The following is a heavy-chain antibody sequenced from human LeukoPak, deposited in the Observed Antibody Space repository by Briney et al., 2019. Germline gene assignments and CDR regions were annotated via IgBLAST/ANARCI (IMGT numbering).Heavy chain of an antibody. CDR1: GYTFTGYY. J-gene: IGHJ3*02. CDR3: ARDRTYSSSPLSHDAFDI. CDR2: INPNSGGT. D-gene: IGHD6-6*01. V-gene: IGHV1-2*02. Sequence: GASVKVSCKASGYTFTGYYMHWVRRAPGQGLEWMGWINPNSGGTNYAQKFQGRVTMTRDTSISTAYMELSRLRSDDTAVYYCARDRTYSSSPLSHDAFDIWGQGTMVTVSS.